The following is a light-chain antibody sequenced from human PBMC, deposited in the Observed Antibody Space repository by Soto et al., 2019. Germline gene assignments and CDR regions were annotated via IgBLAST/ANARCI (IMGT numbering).Light chain of an antibody. CDR3: QQYDNLPST. CDR2: DAS. V-gene: IGKV1-33*01. J-gene: IGKJ4*01. CDR1: QDTSNY. Sequence: DIQMTQSPSSLSASVGDRVTITCQASQDTSNYLNWYQQKPGKAPKLLIYDASNLETGVPSRFSGSGSGTDFTFTISSLQPEDIATYYCQQYDNLPSTFGGGTKVEIK.